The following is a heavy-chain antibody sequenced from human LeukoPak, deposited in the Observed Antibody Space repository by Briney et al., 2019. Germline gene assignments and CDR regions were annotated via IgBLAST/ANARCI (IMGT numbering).Heavy chain of an antibody. Sequence: GGSLRLSCAASGFTLRSYEMNWVRQAPGKGLEWVSYISSGGTTIYYADSVKGRFTISRDNAKNSLYLQMNSLRAEDTAIYYCARIAGDTSGSFFDYWGQGTLVTVSS. CDR1: GFTLRSYE. V-gene: IGHV3-48*03. J-gene: IGHJ4*02. CDR3: ARIAGDTSGSFFDY. CDR2: ISSGGTTI. D-gene: IGHD5-18*01.